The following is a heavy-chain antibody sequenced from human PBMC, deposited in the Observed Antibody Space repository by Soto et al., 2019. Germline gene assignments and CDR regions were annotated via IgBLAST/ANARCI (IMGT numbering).Heavy chain of an antibody. D-gene: IGHD1-1*01. V-gene: IGHV3-23*01. CDR2: ISGSANST. Sequence: EVQLLESGGGLIQPGGSLRLSCAASGFTFSSYAMSWVRQAPGKGLEWVSSISGSANSTFYADSVKGRFTISRDNSKNTLYLQMNSLRAEDTAVYYCAKGIRGGGSNWHLYFFDYWGQGALVTVSS. J-gene: IGHJ4*02. CDR3: AKGIRGGGSNWHLYFFDY. CDR1: GFTFSSYA.